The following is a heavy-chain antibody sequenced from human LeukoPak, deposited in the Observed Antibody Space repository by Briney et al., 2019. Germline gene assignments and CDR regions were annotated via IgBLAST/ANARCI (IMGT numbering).Heavy chain of an antibody. CDR1: GYTFTSYY. CDR2: ISAYNGNT. J-gene: IGHJ4*02. D-gene: IGHD2-2*01. V-gene: IGHV1-18*04. Sequence: GASVKVSCKASGYTFTSYYMHWVRQAPGQGLEWMGWISAYNGNTNYAQKLQGRVTITADESTSTAYMELSSLRSEDTAVYYCARARSGIVVVPAAYDYWGQGTLVTVSS. CDR3: ARARSGIVVVPAAYDY.